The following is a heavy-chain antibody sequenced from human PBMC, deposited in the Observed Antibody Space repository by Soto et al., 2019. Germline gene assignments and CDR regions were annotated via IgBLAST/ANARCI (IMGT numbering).Heavy chain of an antibody. CDR1: GGSISSGGYS. CDR2: IYYSGST. CDR3: ARDQLEGNWFDP. J-gene: IGHJ5*02. V-gene: IGHV4-30-2*01. Sequence: QLQLQESGSGLVRPSQTLSLTCAVSGGSISSGGYSWNWIRQPQGKGLERIGYIYYSGSTLSNPSLKSRVTITVDKSKNHFCLKLTSVTAADTAVYYCARDQLEGNWFDPWGQGTLVTVSS. D-gene: IGHD1-1*01.